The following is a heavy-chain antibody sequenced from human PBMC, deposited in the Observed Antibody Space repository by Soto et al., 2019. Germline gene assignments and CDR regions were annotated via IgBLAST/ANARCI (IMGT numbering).Heavy chain of an antibody. CDR2: IIPIFGTA. V-gene: IGHV1-69*01. J-gene: IGHJ6*02. Sequence: QVQLVQSGAEVKKPGSSVKVSCKASGGTFSSYAISWVRQAPGQGLEWMGGIIPIFGTANYAQKFQGRVTITADESTSTAYMELSSLRSEDTAVYYCASSVPPAAARAWRDYYYYGMDVWGQGTTVTVSS. CDR1: GGTFSSYA. D-gene: IGHD6-6*01. CDR3: ASSVPPAAARAWRDYYYYGMDV.